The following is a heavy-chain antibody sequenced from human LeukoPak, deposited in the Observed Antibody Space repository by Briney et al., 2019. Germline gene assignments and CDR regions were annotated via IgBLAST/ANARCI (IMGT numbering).Heavy chain of an antibody. CDR3: ARVYNWNYDYYMDV. D-gene: IGHD1-20*01. CDR2: IYHSGST. Sequence: LRETLSLTCAVSGGSISSSNWWSWVRQPPGTGLEWIGEIYHSGSTNYNPSLKSRVTISVDKSKSQFSLKLSSVTAADTAVYYCARVYNWNYDYYMDVWGKGTTVTVSS. CDR1: GGSISSSNW. V-gene: IGHV4-4*02. J-gene: IGHJ6*03.